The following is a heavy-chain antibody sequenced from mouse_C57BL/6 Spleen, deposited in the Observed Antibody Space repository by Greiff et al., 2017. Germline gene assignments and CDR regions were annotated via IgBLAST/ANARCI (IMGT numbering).Heavy chain of an antibody. CDR3: ASSTTVAFDY. Sequence: QVQLQQSGAELARPGASVKMSCKASGYTFTSYTMHWVKQRPGQGLEWIGYINPSSGYTKYNQKFKDKATLTAYKASSTAYMQLSSLTSESSSVYYCASSTTVAFDYWGQGTTLTVSS. D-gene: IGHD1-1*01. V-gene: IGHV1-4*01. CDR1: GYTFTSYT. J-gene: IGHJ2*01. CDR2: INPSSGYT.